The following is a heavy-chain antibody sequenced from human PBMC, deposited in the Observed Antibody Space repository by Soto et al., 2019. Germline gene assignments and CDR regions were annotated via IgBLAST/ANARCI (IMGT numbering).Heavy chain of an antibody. CDR2: ISSSSSYI. D-gene: IGHD6-13*01. CDR3: ARDRGQSAADY. J-gene: IGHJ4*02. Sequence: GGSLRLSCAASGFTFSSYSMNWVRQAPGKGLEWVSSISSSSSYIYYADSVKGRFTISRDNAKNSLYLQMNSLRADDTAVYCCARDRGQSAADYWGQGTLVTVSS. V-gene: IGHV3-21*01. CDR1: GFTFSSYS.